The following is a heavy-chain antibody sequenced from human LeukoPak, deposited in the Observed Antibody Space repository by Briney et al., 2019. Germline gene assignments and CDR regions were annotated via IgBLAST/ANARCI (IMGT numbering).Heavy chain of an antibody. V-gene: IGHV3-66*01. Sequence: GWSLRLSCAASGFTVSSNYMRWVRQAPGKGLEWVSVSYTGGNTHYADSVKGRFTLSRDNSKNTVYLQMNSLRVEDTAMYYCASISDLLYYFDSWGQGTLVTVSS. CDR2: SYTGGNT. CDR3: ASISDLLYYFDS. J-gene: IGHJ4*02. CDR1: GFTVSSNY.